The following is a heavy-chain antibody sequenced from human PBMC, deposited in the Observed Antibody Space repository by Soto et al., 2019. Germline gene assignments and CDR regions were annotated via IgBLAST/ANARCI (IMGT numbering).Heavy chain of an antibody. CDR3: ASDTAMYYCARQHSYGSYSGMDV. Sequence: SETLSLTCTVSGGSLSSYYWSWIRQPPGKGLEWIGYIYYSGSTNYNPSLKSRVTISVDTSKNQFSLKLSSVTAYLQWSSLKASDTAMYYCARQHSYGSYSGMDVWAQGTTVTVSS. J-gene: IGHJ6*02. V-gene: IGHV4-59*08. CDR2: IYYSGST. CDR1: GGSLSSYY. D-gene: IGHD5-18*01.